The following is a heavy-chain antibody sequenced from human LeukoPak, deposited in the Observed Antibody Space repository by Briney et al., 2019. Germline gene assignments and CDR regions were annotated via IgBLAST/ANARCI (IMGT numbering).Heavy chain of an antibody. V-gene: IGHV4-61*02. J-gene: IGHJ3*02. CDR2: ISSSGGT. Sequence: SETLSLTCTVSGGFIRDSGYYWSWIRQPAGKGLEWIERISSSGGTNYNPSLKSRVTISVDTSKNQFSLKLSSVTAADTAVYFCARGPYSYDSSGAFDIWGQGTMVTVSS. CDR1: GGFIRDSGYY. CDR3: ARGPYSYDSSGAFDI. D-gene: IGHD3-22*01.